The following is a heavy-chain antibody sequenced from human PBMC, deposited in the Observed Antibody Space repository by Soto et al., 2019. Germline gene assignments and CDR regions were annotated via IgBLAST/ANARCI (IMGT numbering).Heavy chain of an antibody. J-gene: IGHJ5*02. CDR3: ARDLDSGGSVPWFDP. CDR2: IWCDGSNK. Sequence: QVQLVESGGGVVQPGRSLRLSCAASGFTFSSYGMHWVRQAPGKGLEWVAVIWCDGSNKYYADSVKGRFTISRDNSKNTLYLQMNSLRAEDTAVYYCARDLDSGGSVPWFDPWGQGTLVTVSS. D-gene: IGHD1-26*01. V-gene: IGHV3-33*01. CDR1: GFTFSSYG.